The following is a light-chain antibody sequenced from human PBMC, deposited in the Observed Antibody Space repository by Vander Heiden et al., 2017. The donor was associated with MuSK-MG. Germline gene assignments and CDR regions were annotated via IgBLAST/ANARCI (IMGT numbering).Light chain of an antibody. CDR2: AAS. J-gene: IGKJ5*01. V-gene: IGKV1-39*01. CDR1: QSISNY. CDR3: QQTYSTLSIT. Sequence: DIQMTQSPSSLSASVGDRVTITCRASQSISNYLNWYQQKPGKAPKLLIYAASNLQSGVPSRCSGSGSGTEFTLTISSLQPEDFATYYCQQTYSTLSITFGQGTRLEIK.